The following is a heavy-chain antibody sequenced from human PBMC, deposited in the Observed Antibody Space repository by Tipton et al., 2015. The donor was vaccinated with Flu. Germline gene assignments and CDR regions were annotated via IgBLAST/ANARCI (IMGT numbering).Heavy chain of an antibody. CDR3: ARGNKYYDILTGYYFFDY. CDR2: IKQDGSEK. Sequence: QLVQSGGGLVQPGGSLRLSCAASGFTFSSYWMSWVRQAPGKGLEWVANIKQDGSEKYYVDSVKGRFTISRDNAKNSLYLQMNSLRAEDTAVYYCARGNKYYDILTGYYFFDYWGQGTLVTVSS. V-gene: IGHV3-7*01. J-gene: IGHJ4*02. CDR1: GFTFSSYW. D-gene: IGHD3-9*01.